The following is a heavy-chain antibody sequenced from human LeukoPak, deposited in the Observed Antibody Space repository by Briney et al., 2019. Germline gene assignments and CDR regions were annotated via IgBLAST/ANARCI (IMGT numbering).Heavy chain of an antibody. J-gene: IGHJ6*02. CDR1: GFTFSSYE. CDR3: VVVTAILPGYYGSDV. D-gene: IGHD2-21*02. V-gene: IGHV3-15*01. CDR2: IKSRTDGGTT. Sequence: PGGSLRLSCAASGFTFSSYEMNWVRQAPGKGLDWVGRIKSRTDGGTTDYALAVKGRFTISRDDSQNTLYLQMNSLKTDDTGVYYCVVVTAILPGYYGSDVWGQGTTVTVSS.